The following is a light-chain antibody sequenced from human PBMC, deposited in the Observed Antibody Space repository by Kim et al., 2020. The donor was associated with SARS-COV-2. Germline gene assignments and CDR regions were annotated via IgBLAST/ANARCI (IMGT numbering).Light chain of an antibody. Sequence: NFMLTQPHSVSESPGKTVTISCTRSSGSIASNCVQYYQQRPGSSPTTVIFEDSQRPSGVPDRFSGSIDSASNSASLNISGVKTEDEADYSCQSYDSSNWVFGGGTQLTVL. V-gene: IGLV6-57*01. CDR2: EDS. J-gene: IGLJ3*02. CDR1: SGSIASNC. CDR3: QSYDSSNWV.